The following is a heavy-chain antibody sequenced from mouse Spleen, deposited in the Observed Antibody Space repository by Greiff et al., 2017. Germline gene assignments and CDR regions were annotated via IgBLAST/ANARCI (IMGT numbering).Heavy chain of an antibody. Sequence: QVQLKESGAELARPGASVKMSCKASGYTFTSYTMHWVKQRPGQGLEWIGYINPSSGYTKYNQKFKDKATLTADKSSSTAYMQLSSLTSEDSAVYYCARNGYDYFDYWGQGTTLTVSS. D-gene: IGHD2-2*01. CDR2: INPSSGYT. CDR3: ARNGYDYFDY. J-gene: IGHJ2*01. CDR1: GYTFTSYT. V-gene: IGHV1-4*01.